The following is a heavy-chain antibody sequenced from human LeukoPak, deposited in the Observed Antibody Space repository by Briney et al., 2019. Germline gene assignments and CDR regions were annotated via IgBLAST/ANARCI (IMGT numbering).Heavy chain of an antibody. D-gene: IGHD6-13*01. V-gene: IGHV4-34*01. CDR1: GGSFSGYY. Sequence: SETLSLTCAVYGGSFSGYYWSWIRQPPGKGLEWIGETNHSGSTNYNPSLKSRVTISVDTSKNQFSLKLSSVTAADTAVYYCARGLGYSSRVNRRDWFDPWGQGTLVTVSS. CDR2: TNHSGST. J-gene: IGHJ5*02. CDR3: ARGLGYSSRVNRRDWFDP.